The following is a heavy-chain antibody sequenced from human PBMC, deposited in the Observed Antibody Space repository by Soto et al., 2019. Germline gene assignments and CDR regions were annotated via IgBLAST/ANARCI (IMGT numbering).Heavy chain of an antibody. Sequence: QVQLQESGPGLVKPSQTLSLTCTVSGGSISSGGYYWSWIRQTQGKGLKWIGYIYYSGSTYYNPSLKSRVTISVDTSKNQFSLKLSSVTAADTAVYYCARDLRYGDYESYGMDVWGQGTTVTVSS. CDR3: ARDLRYGDYESYGMDV. D-gene: IGHD4-17*01. J-gene: IGHJ6*02. CDR1: GGSISSGGYY. CDR2: IYYSGST. V-gene: IGHV4-31*03.